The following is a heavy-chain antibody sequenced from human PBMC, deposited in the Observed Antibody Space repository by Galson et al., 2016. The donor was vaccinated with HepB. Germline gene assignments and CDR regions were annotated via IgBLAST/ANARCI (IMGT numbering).Heavy chain of an antibody. D-gene: IGHD2-2*01. J-gene: IGHJ6*02. Sequence: SLRLSCAASGFAVSDNYMSWVRQAPGKGLEWVSVIYSGGFTYYADSVKGRFTISRDNSENTLYLQMNSLRAEDTAVYYCGRGVGGVPSANFYYGMDVWGQGATVTVSS. V-gene: IGHV3-66*01. CDR3: GRGVGGVPSANFYYGMDV. CDR1: GFAVSDNY. CDR2: IYSGGFT.